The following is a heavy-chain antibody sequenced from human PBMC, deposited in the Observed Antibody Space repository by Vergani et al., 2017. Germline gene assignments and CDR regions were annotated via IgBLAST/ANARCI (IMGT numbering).Heavy chain of an antibody. V-gene: IGHV4-4*07. CDR1: GGSISSYY. D-gene: IGHD2-2*02. J-gene: IGHJ3*02. Sequence: QVQLQESGPGLVKPSETLSLTCTVSGGSISSYYWSWIRQPAGKGLEWIGRIYTSGSTNYNPSIKSRVTMSVDTSKNQFSLKLSSVTAADTSVYYCARDRGLYCSSTSCYTDAFDIWGQGTMVTVSS. CDR3: ARDRGLYCSSTSCYTDAFDI. CDR2: IYTSGST.